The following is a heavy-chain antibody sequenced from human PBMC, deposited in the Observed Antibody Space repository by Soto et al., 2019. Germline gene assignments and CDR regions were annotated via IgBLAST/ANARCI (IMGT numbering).Heavy chain of an antibody. V-gene: IGHV4-34*01. Sequence: SETLSLTCAVYGGSFSGYYWSWIRQPPGKGLEWIGEINHSGSTNYNPSLKSRVTISVDTSKNQFSLKLSSVTAADTAVYYCARSVAPTVTTIPYFDYWGQGTLVTVSS. D-gene: IGHD4-17*01. CDR3: ARSVAPTVTTIPYFDY. CDR1: GGSFSGYY. CDR2: INHSGST. J-gene: IGHJ4*02.